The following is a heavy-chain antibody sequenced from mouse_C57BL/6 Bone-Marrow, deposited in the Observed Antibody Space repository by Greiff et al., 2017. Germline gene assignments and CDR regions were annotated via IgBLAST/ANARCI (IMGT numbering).Heavy chain of an antibody. CDR1: GFTFSSYA. CDR3: ARDGGNYAMDY. D-gene: IGHD1-1*01. Sequence: EVQGVESGGGLVKPGGSLKLSCAASGFTFSSYAMSWVRQTPEKRLEWVATISDGGSYTYYPANVKGRFTISRDNAKNNLYLQMSHLKSEDTAMYYCARDGGNYAMDYWGQGTSVTVSS. CDR2: ISDGGSYT. J-gene: IGHJ4*01. V-gene: IGHV5-4*01.